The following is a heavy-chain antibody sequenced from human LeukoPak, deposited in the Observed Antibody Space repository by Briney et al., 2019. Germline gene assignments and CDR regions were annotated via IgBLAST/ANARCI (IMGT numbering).Heavy chain of an antibody. Sequence: ASVKVSCKASGYTFTDYYMHWVRQAPGQGLEWMGWINPNSGGTNYAQKFQAWVTMTRDTSISTAYMELSRLRSDDTAVYYCARDVVGRGYCSGGTCFPDYYGMDVRGQGTTVTVSS. V-gene: IGHV1-2*04. J-gene: IGHJ6*02. D-gene: IGHD2-15*01. CDR2: INPNSGGT. CDR3: ARDVVGRGYCSGGTCFPDYYGMDV. CDR1: GYTFTDYY.